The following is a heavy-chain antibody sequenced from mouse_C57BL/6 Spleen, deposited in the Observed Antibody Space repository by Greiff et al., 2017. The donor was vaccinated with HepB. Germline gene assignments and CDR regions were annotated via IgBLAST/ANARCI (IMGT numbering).Heavy chain of an antibody. CDR3: ARNYGSSYWYFDV. CDR1: GFTFRDYG. V-gene: IGHV5-17*01. Sequence: LVESGGGLVKPGGSLKLSCAAPGFTFRDYGMHWVRQAPEKGLEWVAYISSGSRTIYYADTVKGRFTISRDNAKNTLFLQMTSLRSEDTAMYYCARNYGSSYWYFDVWGTGTTVTVSS. CDR2: ISSGSRTI. D-gene: IGHD1-1*01. J-gene: IGHJ1*03.